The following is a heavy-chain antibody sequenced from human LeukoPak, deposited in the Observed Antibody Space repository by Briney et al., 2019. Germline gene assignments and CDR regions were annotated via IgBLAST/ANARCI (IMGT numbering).Heavy chain of an antibody. CDR1: GFTFSSYA. D-gene: IGHD3-10*01. CDR3: ARDSGSFYRMFDY. J-gene: IGHJ4*02. Sequence: GGSLRLSCAASGFTFSSYAMHWVRQAPGKGLEWVAVISYDGSNKYYADSVKGRFTISRDNSKNTLYLQMNSLRAEDTAVYYCARDSGSFYRMFDYWGQGTLVTVSS. CDR2: ISYDGSNK. V-gene: IGHV3-30-3*01.